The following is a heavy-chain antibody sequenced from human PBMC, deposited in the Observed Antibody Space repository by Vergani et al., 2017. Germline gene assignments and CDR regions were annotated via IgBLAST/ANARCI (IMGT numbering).Heavy chain of an antibody. D-gene: IGHD3-22*01. CDR1: GYSLTELT. V-gene: IGHV1-24*01. Sequence: QVQLVQSGSEVRKPGASVKVSCQVSGYSLTELTIHWVRQAPGKGLEWMGGFDPEHGEVTFAHHIQGRVTMTEDRSTDTAYMELSSLRPEDMALYSCAIVTDYYDSSGYYLDYWGQGTLVTVSS. J-gene: IGHJ4*02. CDR2: FDPEHGEV. CDR3: AIVTDYYDSSGYYLDY.